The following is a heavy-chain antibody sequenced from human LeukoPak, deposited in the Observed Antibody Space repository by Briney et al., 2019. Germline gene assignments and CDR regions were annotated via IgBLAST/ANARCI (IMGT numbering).Heavy chain of an antibody. CDR2: IKQDGSEK. CDR3: ASDFYYGSGSYYKDAFDI. D-gene: IGHD3-10*01. Sequence: PGVSLRLSCAASGFTFSSYWMSWVRQAPGKGLEWAANIKQDGSEKYYVDSVKGRFTISRDNAKNSLYLQMNSLRAEDTAVYYCASDFYYGSGSYYKDAFDIWGQGTMVTVSS. CDR1: GFTFSSYW. V-gene: IGHV3-7*01. J-gene: IGHJ3*02.